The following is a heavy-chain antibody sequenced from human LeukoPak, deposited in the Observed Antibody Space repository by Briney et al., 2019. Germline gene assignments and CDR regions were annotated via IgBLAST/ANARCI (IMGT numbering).Heavy chain of an antibody. CDR1: GFTFSSYA. CDR3: AKDTPTTGYHLDS. Sequence: GGSLRLSCAASGFTFSSYAMHWVRQAPGKGLEWVAVISYDGSNKYYADSVKGRFTISRDDSENTLYLQINSLRVEDTAVYYCAKDTPTTGYHLDSWGQGTLVTVSS. D-gene: IGHD1-1*01. V-gene: IGHV3-30*04. CDR2: ISYDGSNK. J-gene: IGHJ4*02.